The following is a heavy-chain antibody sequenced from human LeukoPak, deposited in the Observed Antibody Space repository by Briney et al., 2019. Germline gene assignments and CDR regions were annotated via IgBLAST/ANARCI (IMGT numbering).Heavy chain of an antibody. CDR1: GVSISSSSYD. CDR3: ARRSGSGSYTYFDY. D-gene: IGHD3-10*01. Sequence: PAETLSLTCTVSGVSISSSSYDWGWIRQSGGKGLEWIGNIYDSGSTYYNPSLKSRVTISVDTSKNQFSLKVSSVTAADTAVYYCARRSGSGSYTYFDYWGQGTLVTVSS. J-gene: IGHJ4*02. CDR2: IYDSGST. V-gene: IGHV4-39*01.